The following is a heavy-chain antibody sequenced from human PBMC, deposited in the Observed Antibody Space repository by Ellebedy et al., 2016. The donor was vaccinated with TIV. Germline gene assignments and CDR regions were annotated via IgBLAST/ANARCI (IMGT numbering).Heavy chain of an antibody. CDR2: IYSSGIT. D-gene: IGHD3/OR15-3a*01. CDR1: GFSVSANY. CDR3: SRVDLGLAFHS. V-gene: IGHV3-53*01. Sequence: GGSLRLSCAVYGFSVSANYMSWVRQPPGKGLEWVSIIYSSGITYYPDSVKGRFTISRDTSKNTVSLQINSLRAEDTAVYYCSRVDLGLAFHSWGRGTLVTVSS. J-gene: IGHJ4*02.